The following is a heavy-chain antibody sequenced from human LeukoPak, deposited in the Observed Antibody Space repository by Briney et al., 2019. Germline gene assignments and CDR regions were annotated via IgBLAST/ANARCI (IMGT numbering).Heavy chain of an antibody. CDR1: GCTFSSYA. CDR2: IIPIFGTA. J-gene: IGHJ6*03. D-gene: IGHD4-11*01. Sequence: SVNVSCKATGCTFSSYAISWVRQAPGQRREWMGRIIPIFGTANYAQKFQGRVTITTDEFTSTAYNELSSLRSEDTAVYYCARIPVPTVTTIYYYMDVWGKGTTVTVSS. V-gene: IGHV1-69*05. CDR3: ARIPVPTVTTIYYYMDV.